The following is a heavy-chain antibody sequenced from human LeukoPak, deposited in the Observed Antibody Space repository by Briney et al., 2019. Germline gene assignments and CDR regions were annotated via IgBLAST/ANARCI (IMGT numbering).Heavy chain of an antibody. D-gene: IGHD6-13*01. CDR3: AKDSVDSSSWYFDY. V-gene: IGHV3-9*01. J-gene: IGHJ4*02. CDR1: GFTFDDYA. CDR2: ISWNSGSI. Sequence: GGSLRLSCAASGFTFDDYAMHWVRQAPGKGLEWVSGISWNSGSIGYADSVKGRFTISRDNAKNSLYLQMNSLRAEDTALYYCAKDSVDSSSWYFDYWGQGTPVTVSS.